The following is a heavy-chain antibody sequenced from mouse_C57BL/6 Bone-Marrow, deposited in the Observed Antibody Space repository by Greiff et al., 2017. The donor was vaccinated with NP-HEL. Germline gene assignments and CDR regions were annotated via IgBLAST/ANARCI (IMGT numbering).Heavy chain of an antibody. CDR3: ASTHYDYDYFAY. Sequence: EVQLQQSGPELVKPGASVKISCKASGYTFTDYYMNWVKQSHGKSLEWIGDINPNNGGTSYNQKFKGKATLTVDKSSSTAYMELRSLTSVDSAVYYFASTHYDYDYFAYWGQGPTLTVSS. D-gene: IGHD2-4*01. J-gene: IGHJ2*01. CDR1: GYTFTDYY. CDR2: INPNNGGT. V-gene: IGHV1-26*01.